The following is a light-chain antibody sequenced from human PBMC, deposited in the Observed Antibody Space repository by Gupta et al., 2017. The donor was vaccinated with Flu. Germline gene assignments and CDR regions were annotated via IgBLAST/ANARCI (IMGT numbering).Light chain of an antibody. Sequence: DIQVTQSPSTLSASVGDRVTITCRASQSISGWLAWYQQRPGKAPNLLIYGSSTLQSGVPSRFSGSGSGTEFTLTISSLQPDDFATYFCQQYDTFWTFGQGTKVEVK. CDR3: QQYDTFWT. J-gene: IGKJ1*01. V-gene: IGKV1-5*03. CDR1: QSISGW. CDR2: GSS.